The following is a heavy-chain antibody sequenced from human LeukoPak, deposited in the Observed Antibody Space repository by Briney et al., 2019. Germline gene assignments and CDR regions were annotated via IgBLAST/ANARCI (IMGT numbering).Heavy chain of an antibody. D-gene: IGHD6-6*01. J-gene: IGHJ3*02. CDR1: GGSFSGYY. CDR2: INHSGST. V-gene: IGHV4-34*01. Sequence: SETLSLTCAVYGGSFSGYYWSWIRQPPGKGLEWIGEINHSGSTNYNPSLKSRVTISVDTSKNQFSLKLSSVTAADTAVYYCARSAPARHLNDAFDIWGQGTMVTVSS. CDR3: ARSAPARHLNDAFDI.